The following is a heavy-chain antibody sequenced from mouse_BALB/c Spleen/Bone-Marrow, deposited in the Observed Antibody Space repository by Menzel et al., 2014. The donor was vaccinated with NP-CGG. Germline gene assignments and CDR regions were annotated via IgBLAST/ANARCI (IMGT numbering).Heavy chain of an antibody. CDR2: ISSGGST. CDR3: ARDGSSYYAMGY. D-gene: IGHD1-1*01. J-gene: IGHJ4*01. Sequence: EVMLVESGGGLVKPGGSLKLSCAASGFTFSSYAMSWVRQTPEKRLEWVASISSGGSTYYPDSVKGRFTISRDNARNILYLQMSSLRSEDTAMYYCARDGSSYYAMGYWGQGTSVTVSS. CDR1: GFTFSSYA. V-gene: IGHV5-6-5*01.